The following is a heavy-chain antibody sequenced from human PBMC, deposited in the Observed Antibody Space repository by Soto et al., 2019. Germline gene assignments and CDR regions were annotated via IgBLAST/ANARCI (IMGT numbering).Heavy chain of an antibody. Sequence: HPGGSLRLCCAASAFTFSSYAMAWVRQAPGKGLEWVSSIAGSGGDISYADSVKGRFTISRDNSKNTLYLQMDSLRAEDTAIYYCAKKYRGTYPFDYWGQGTLVTVSS. J-gene: IGHJ4*02. CDR2: IAGSGGDI. CDR1: AFTFSSYA. V-gene: IGHV3-23*01. D-gene: IGHD1-26*01. CDR3: AKKYRGTYPFDY.